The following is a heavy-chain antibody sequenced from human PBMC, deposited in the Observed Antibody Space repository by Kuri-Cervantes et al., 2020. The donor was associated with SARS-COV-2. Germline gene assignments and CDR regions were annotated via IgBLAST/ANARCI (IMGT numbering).Heavy chain of an antibody. CDR3: ARGNFPPYDVWSGYYTYYFDY. D-gene: IGHD3-3*01. CDR2: ISYDGSNK. J-gene: IGHJ4*02. V-gene: IGHV3-30-3*01. Sequence: GESLKISCAASGFTFSSYAMHWVRQAPGKGLEWVAVISYDGSNKYYADSVKGRFTISRDNSKNTLYLQMNSLRAEDTAVYYCARGNFPPYDVWSGYYTYYFDYWGKGTLVTVSS. CDR1: GFTFSSYA.